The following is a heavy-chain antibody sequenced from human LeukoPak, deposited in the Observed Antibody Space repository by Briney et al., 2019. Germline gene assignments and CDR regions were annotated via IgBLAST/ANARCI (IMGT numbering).Heavy chain of an antibody. J-gene: IGHJ3*02. D-gene: IGHD6-13*01. CDR1: GFTFSSYW. CDR3: AREVYSSSRPADAFDI. CDR2: IMQDESEK. V-gene: IGHV3-7*01. Sequence: PGGSLRLSCAASGFTFSSYWMSWVRQAPGKGLEWVANIMQDESEKNYVDSVKGRFTISRDNAKNSLYLQMNSLRAEDTAVYYCAREVYSSSRPADAFDIWGQGTVVTVSS.